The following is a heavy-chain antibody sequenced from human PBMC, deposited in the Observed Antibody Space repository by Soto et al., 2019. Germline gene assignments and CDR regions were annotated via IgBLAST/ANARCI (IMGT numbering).Heavy chain of an antibody. Sequence: SVKVSCKASGGTFSSYAISWVRQAPGQGLEWMGGIIPIFGTANYAQKFQGRVTITADESTSTAYMELSSLRSEDTAVYYCARAGGARLYSYYGMDVWGQGTTVTVPS. J-gene: IGHJ6*02. CDR3: ARAGGARLYSYYGMDV. D-gene: IGHD1-26*01. V-gene: IGHV1-69*13. CDR1: GGTFSSYA. CDR2: IIPIFGTA.